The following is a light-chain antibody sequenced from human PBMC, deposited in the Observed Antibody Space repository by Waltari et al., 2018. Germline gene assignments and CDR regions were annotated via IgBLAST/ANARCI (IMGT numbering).Light chain of an antibody. J-gene: IGKJ2*01. CDR1: QSVFYSSNNKNY. CDR2: WAS. Sequence: DIVMTQSPDSLAVSLGERPTINCKSSQSVFYSSNNKNYLAWYQHKPGQPPKLLIHWASTRESGVPDRFSGSGSGTDFTLTISSLQAEDVAVYYCQQYHSPPYTFGQGTRLEIK. CDR3: QQYHSPPYT. V-gene: IGKV4-1*01.